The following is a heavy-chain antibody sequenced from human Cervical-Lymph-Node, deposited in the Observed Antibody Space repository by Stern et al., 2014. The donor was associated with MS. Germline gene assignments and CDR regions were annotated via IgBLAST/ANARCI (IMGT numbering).Heavy chain of an antibody. Sequence: VQLVESGGGLVQPGESLRVSCEASAFIFSNYWMHWVRQVPGKGLVWGSHINPDGTSALYADSVKGRFITTRDNARNTLYLQMNSLRAEDTAFYYCARGMTSGEYHWGQGTLVTVSS. D-gene: IGHD6-19*01. CDR1: AFIFSNYW. V-gene: IGHV3-74*01. CDR2: INPDGTSA. CDR3: ARGMTSGEYH. J-gene: IGHJ4*02.